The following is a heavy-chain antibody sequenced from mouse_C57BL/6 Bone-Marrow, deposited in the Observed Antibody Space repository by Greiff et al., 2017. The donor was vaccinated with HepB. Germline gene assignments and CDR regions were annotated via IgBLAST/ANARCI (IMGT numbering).Heavy chain of an antibody. D-gene: IGHD1-1*01. J-gene: IGHJ1*03. CDR1: GFSLTSYG. CDR3: ARRDYGSSYGWYFDV. V-gene: IGHV2-2*01. Sequence: QVQLKQSGPGLVQPSQSLSITCTVSGFSLTSYGVHWVRQSPGKGLEWLGVIWSGGSTDYNAAFISRLSISKDNSKSQVFFKMNSLQADDTAIYYCARRDYGSSYGWYFDVWGTGTTVTVSS. CDR2: IWSGGST.